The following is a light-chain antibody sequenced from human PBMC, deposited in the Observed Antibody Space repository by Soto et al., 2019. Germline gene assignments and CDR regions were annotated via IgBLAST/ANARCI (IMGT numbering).Light chain of an antibody. Sequence: ESVLTQSPGTLCLSPGERATLSCRASQSVRNSYLAWYQQKPGQAPRLLIYGASSRATGIPDRFSGSGSGTDVTLTISRLEPEDFAVYFCQQYDSYPLTFGGGTKVEIK. CDR3: QQYDSYPLT. J-gene: IGKJ4*01. CDR1: QSVRNSY. V-gene: IGKV3-20*01. CDR2: GAS.